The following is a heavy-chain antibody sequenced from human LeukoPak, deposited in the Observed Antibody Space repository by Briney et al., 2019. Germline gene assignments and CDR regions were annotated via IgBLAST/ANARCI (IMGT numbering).Heavy chain of an antibody. Sequence: GGSLRLSCAASGFTFYDYGMSWVRQAPGKGLEWGSGINWNGGSTVYADSVKGRFTISRDNANNSLYLQMNSLRAEDTALYHCARGASGGSYTLFDYWGQGTLVTVSS. D-gene: IGHD2-15*01. V-gene: IGHV3-20*01. J-gene: IGHJ4*02. CDR2: INWNGGST. CDR1: GFTFYDYG. CDR3: ARGASGGSYTLFDY.